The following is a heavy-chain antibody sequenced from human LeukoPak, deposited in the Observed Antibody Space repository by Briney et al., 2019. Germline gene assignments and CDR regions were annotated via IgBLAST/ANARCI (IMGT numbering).Heavy chain of an antibody. J-gene: IGHJ4*02. CDR2: IYYSGST. D-gene: IGHD3-3*01. V-gene: IGHV4-30-4*07. Sequence: PSETLSLTCAVSGGSISSGGYSWSWIRQPPGKGLEWIGYIYYSGSTYYNPSLKSRVTISVDTSKNQFSLKLSSVTAADTAVYYCARAPFTIFGVVPASYFDYWGQGTLVTVSS. CDR3: ARAPFTIFGVVPASYFDY. CDR1: GGSISSGGYS.